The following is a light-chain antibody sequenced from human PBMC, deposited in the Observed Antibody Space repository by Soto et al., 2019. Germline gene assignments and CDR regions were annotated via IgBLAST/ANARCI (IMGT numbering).Light chain of an antibody. CDR3: QQYNNWPPIT. V-gene: IGKV3-15*01. CDR2: GAS. CDR1: QSVSSN. Sequence: EIVMTQSPASLSVCPGEIAALSCRTSQSVSSNLAWYQQKPGQAPRLLIYGASTRATGIPARFSGSGSGTEFTLTISSLQSEDFTVYYCQQYNNWPPITFGQGTRLEIK. J-gene: IGKJ5*01.